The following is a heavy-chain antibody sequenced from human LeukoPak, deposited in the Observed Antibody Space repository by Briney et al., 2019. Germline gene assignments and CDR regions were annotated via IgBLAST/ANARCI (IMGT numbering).Heavy chain of an antibody. CDR2: ISSSGSSI. D-gene: IGHD5-18*01. J-gene: IGHJ4*02. V-gene: IGHV3-48*03. Sequence: PGGSLRLSCAASGFTFDYYEMNWVRQAPGKGLEWVSYISSSGSSIYYADSVKGRFTLSRDNSKNTLYLQMNSLRAEDTAVYYCAKDDRIQTRRYSYNYWGQGTLVTVSS. CDR1: GFTFDYYE. CDR3: AKDDRIQTRRYSYNY.